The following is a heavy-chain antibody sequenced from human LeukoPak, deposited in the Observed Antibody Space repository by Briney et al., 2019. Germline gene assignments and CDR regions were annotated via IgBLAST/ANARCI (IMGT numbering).Heavy chain of an antibody. CDR1: GYTFTSYD. CDR2: MNPNSGNT. Sequence: ASVKVSCKASGYTFTSYDINWVRQATGQGREWMGWMNPNSGNTGYAQKFQGRVTITRNTSISTAYMELSSLRSEDTAVYYCARRAGAYSHPYDYWGQGTLVTVSS. V-gene: IGHV1-8*03. CDR3: ARRAGAYSHPYDY. J-gene: IGHJ4*02. D-gene: IGHD4/OR15-4a*01.